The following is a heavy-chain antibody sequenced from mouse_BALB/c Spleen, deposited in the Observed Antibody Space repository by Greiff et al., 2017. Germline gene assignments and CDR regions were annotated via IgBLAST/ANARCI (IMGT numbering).Heavy chain of an antibody. CDR3: ARRATMITRYFDY. J-gene: IGHJ2*01. D-gene: IGHD2-4*01. V-gene: IGHV4-1*02. CDR2: INPDSSTI. CDR1: GFDFSRYW. Sequence: EVQVVESGGGLVQPGGSLKLSCAASGFDFSRYWMSWVRQAPGKGLEWIGEINPDSSTINYTPSLKDKFIISRDNAKNTLYLQMSKVRSEDTALYYCARRATMITRYFDYWGQGTTLTVSS.